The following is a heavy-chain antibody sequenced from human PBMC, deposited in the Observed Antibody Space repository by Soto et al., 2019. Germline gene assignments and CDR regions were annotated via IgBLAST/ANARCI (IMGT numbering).Heavy chain of an antibody. CDR3: ARNGATETTGYYYAMDV. CDR1: GGSVSSDSYY. Sequence: QVQLQESGPGLVKPSETLSLTCTVSGGSVSSDSYYWSWIRQPPGKGLEWIGYIYYSGSTNYNPSLKRRVTISVHTSKKQFSLKLSSVTAADTAVYYCARNGATETTGYYYAMDVWGQGTTVTVSS. V-gene: IGHV4-61*01. J-gene: IGHJ6*02. CDR2: IYYSGST. D-gene: IGHD4-4*01.